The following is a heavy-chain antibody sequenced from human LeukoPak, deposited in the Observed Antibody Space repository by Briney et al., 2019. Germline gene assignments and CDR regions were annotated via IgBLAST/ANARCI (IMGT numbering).Heavy chain of an antibody. Sequence: ASVKVSCKASGYTFTSYGISWVRQAPGQGLEWMGWTSAYNGNTNYAQKLQGRVTMTTDTSTSTAYMELRSLRSDDTAVYYCARVTRITMIVVVILDAFDIWGQGTMVTVSS. V-gene: IGHV1-18*01. CDR2: TSAYNGNT. CDR1: GYTFTSYG. CDR3: ARVTRITMIVVVILDAFDI. D-gene: IGHD3-22*01. J-gene: IGHJ3*02.